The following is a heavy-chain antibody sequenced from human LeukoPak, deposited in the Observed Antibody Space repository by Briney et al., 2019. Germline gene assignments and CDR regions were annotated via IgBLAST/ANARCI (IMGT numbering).Heavy chain of an antibody. D-gene: IGHD3-3*01. CDR3: ARGPLRFFDY. Sequence: MTSETLSLTCTVSGGSISSSSYYWGWIRQPPGKALEWIGSIYYSGSTYYNPSLKSRVTISVDTSKNQFSLKLSSVTAADTAVYYCARGPLRFFDYWGQGTPVTVSS. J-gene: IGHJ4*02. V-gene: IGHV4-39*07. CDR1: GGSISSSSYY. CDR2: IYYSGST.